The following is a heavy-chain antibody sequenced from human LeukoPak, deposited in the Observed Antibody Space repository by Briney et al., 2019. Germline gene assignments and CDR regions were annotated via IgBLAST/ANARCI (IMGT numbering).Heavy chain of an antibody. J-gene: IGHJ5*02. D-gene: IGHD6-13*01. Sequence: GGSLRLSCAASGFTFSGYWMSWVRQAPGKGLEWVANINQDGSAKNYVDSVKGRLSISRDNAKNSLYLQMNSLRVDDTAVYYCARVAAGLNWFDPWGQGTLVTVSS. CDR2: INQDGSAK. V-gene: IGHV3-7*01. CDR3: ARVAAGLNWFDP. CDR1: GFTFSGYW.